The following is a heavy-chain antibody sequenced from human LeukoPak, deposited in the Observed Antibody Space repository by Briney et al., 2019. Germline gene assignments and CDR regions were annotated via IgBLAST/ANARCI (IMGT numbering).Heavy chain of an antibody. D-gene: IGHD5-18*01. CDR1: GFTLGVYA. CDR2: FRSKAYGGTI. J-gene: IGHJ4*02. Sequence: GGSLRLSCTASGFTLGVYAMRWFRQAPGKGREGVGFFRSKAYGGTIEYVASVKGRFTISRDDSKSIAYLQMNSLKTEDTAVYYCTRDRRGYSYGYENYWGQGTLVTVSS. V-gene: IGHV3-49*03. CDR3: TRDRRGYSYGYENY.